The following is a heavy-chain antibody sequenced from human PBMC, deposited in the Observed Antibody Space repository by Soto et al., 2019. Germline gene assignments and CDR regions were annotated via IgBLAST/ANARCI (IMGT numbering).Heavy chain of an antibody. D-gene: IGHD3-3*01. Sequence: GASVKVSCKASGYTFTSYAMHWVRQAPGQRLEWMGWINAGNGNTKYSQKFQGRVTITRDTSASTAYMELSSLRSEDTAVYYCARGLGANYDFWSGYPPPFDYWGQGTLVTVSS. V-gene: IGHV1-3*01. CDR3: ARGLGANYDFWSGYPPPFDY. J-gene: IGHJ4*02. CDR2: INAGNGNT. CDR1: GYTFTSYA.